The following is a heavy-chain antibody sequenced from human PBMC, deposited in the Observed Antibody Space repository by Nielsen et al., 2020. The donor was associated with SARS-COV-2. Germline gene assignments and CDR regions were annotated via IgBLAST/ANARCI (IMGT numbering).Heavy chain of an antibody. CDR3: ARGAAWFDP. D-gene: IGHD2-15*01. CDR2: TSYDGTT. V-gene: IGHV4-31*01. J-gene: IGHJ5*02. Sequence: SETLSLTCTVSGDSITSGGSHWSWIRHHPSRGLEWLGFTSYDGTTYSNPSLESPLIISVDTSENQFSLRLNSVTAADTAIYFCARGAAWFDPWGQGTRVTVSS. CDR1: GDSITSGGSH.